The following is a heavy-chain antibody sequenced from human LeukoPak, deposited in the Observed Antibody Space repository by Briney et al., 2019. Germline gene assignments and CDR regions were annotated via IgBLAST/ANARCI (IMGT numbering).Heavy chain of an antibody. D-gene: IGHD3-22*01. V-gene: IGHV3-23*01. CDR1: GITLSNYG. CDR3: AKRGVVIRVILVGFHKEAYYFDY. J-gene: IGHJ4*02. CDR2: ISGSGGRT. Sequence: PGGSLRLSCAVSGITLSNYGMSWVRQAPGKGLEWVAGISGSGGRTNYAASVKGRFTISRDNPKNTLYLQINSLRPEDTAVYFCAKRGVVIRVILVGFHKEAYYFDYWGQGTLVTVSS.